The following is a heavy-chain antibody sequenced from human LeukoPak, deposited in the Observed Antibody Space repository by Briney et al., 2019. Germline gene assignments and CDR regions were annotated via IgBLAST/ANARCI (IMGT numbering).Heavy chain of an antibody. CDR1: GYTFTAYW. J-gene: IGHJ4*02. Sequence: GESLKISCKASGYTFTAYWIGWVRQMPGKGLEWMGVIYPSDSDTKYSPSFQGQVTISADKSISTTYLQWSSLKASDTARYFCARFDYGDSHFFDSWGQGTLVTVSS. CDR2: IYPSDSDT. CDR3: ARFDYGDSHFFDS. V-gene: IGHV5-51*01. D-gene: IGHD4-17*01.